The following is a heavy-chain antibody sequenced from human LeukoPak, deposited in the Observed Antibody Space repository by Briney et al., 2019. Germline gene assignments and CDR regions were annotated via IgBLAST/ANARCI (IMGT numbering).Heavy chain of an antibody. V-gene: IGHV4-59*08. CDR3: AGSEVGATTDDAFDI. Sequence: SETLSLTCTVSGGSISSYYWSWIRQPPGKGLEWIGYIYYSGSTNYNPSLKSRVTISVDTSKNQFSLKLSSVTAADTAVYYCAGSEVGATTDDAFDIWGQGTMVTVSS. CDR2: IYYSGST. CDR1: GGSISSYY. J-gene: IGHJ3*02. D-gene: IGHD1-26*01.